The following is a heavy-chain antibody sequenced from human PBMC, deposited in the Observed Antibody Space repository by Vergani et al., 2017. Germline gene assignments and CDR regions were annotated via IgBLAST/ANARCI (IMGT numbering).Heavy chain of an antibody. D-gene: IGHD6-19*01. Sequence: QVQLVQSGAEVKKPGASVKVSCKASGYTFTSYYMHWVRQAPGQGLEWMGIINPSGGSTSYAQKFQGRVTMTRDTSTSTVYMELSSLRSDDTAVYYCAGTPVARWGFDPWGQGTLVTVSS. CDR3: AGTPVARWGFDP. CDR2: INPSGGST. V-gene: IGHV1-46*01. J-gene: IGHJ5*02. CDR1: GYTFTSYY.